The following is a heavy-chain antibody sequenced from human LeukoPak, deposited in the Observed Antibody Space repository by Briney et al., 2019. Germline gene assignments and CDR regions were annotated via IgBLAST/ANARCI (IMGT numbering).Heavy chain of an antibody. CDR2: IIPIFGTA. V-gene: IGHV1-69*05. D-gene: IGHD2-2*01. CDR3: ARVPAIPDNYYFDY. CDR1: GGAFSSYA. Sequence: SVNVSCKACGGAFSSYAISWVRQAPGQGLEWMGGIIPIFGTANYAQKFQGRVTITTDESTSTAYMELSSLRSEDTAVYYCARVPAIPDNYYFDYWGQGTLVTVSS. J-gene: IGHJ4*02.